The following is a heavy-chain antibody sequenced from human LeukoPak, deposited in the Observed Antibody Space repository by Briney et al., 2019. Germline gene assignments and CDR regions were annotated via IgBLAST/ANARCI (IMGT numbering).Heavy chain of an antibody. CDR1: GVTFDDYA. CDR3: AKDIGTVEGDIVVVPAAIGLDV. CDR2: ISGDGGST. Sequence: GGSLRLSCAASGVTFDDYAMHWVRQAPGKGLEGVSLISGDGGSTYYADSVKGRFTISRDNSKNSLYLQMNSLRTEDTALYYCAKDIGTVEGDIVVVPAAIGLDVWGQGTTVTVSS. V-gene: IGHV3-43*02. D-gene: IGHD2-2*01. J-gene: IGHJ6*02.